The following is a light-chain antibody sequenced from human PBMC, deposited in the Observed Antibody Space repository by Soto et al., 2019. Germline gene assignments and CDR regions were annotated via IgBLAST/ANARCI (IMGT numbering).Light chain of an antibody. CDR2: RTS. J-gene: IGKJ2*01. CDR1: QSVSSNS. V-gene: IGKV3-20*01. CDR3: QQSGNSPQPT. Sequence: EIVLTQSPGTLSLSPGERATLSCRASQSVSSNSLAWYQQKPGQAPRLLLYRTSTRATGIPDRFSGSGSGTDFSLTISRLEPEDFAVYFCQQSGNSPQPTFGQGTKLEIK.